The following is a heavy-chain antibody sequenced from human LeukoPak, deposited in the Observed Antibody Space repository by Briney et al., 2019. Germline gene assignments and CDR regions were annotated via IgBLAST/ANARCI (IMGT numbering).Heavy chain of an antibody. D-gene: IGHD3-3*01. V-gene: IGHV4-59*01. J-gene: IGHJ4*02. CDR3: AVYYDFWSGYYSRGVFDY. CDR2: IYYSGST. CDR1: GGSISSYY. Sequence: SETLSLTCTVSGGSISSYYWSWIRQPPGKGLEWIGYIYYSGSTNYNPSLKSRVTISVDTSKNQLSLKLSSVTAADTAVYYCAVYYDFWSGYYSRGVFDYWGQGTLVTVSS.